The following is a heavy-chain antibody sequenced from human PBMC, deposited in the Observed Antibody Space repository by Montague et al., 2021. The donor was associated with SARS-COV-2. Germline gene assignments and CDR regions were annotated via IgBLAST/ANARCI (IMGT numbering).Heavy chain of an antibody. J-gene: IGHJ4*02. CDR1: GGSISSGSYY. V-gene: IGHV4-39*07. D-gene: IGHD2-15*01. Sequence: SETLSLTCTVSGGSISSGSYYWGWIRQPPGKGLEWIGSIYYSGSTYYNPSLKSRVTISVDTSKNQFSLKLSSVTAADTAVYYCARVISLQNNIVVGGLYCFDYWGQGTPVTVSS. CDR2: IYYSGST. CDR3: ARVISLQNNIVVGGLYCFDY.